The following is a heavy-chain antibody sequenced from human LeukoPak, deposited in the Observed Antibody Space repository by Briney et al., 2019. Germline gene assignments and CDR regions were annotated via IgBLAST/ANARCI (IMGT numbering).Heavy chain of an antibody. J-gene: IGHJ4*02. CDR2: ISGSGGST. V-gene: IGHV3-23*01. Sequence: GGSLRLSCAASGFTFSSYAMSWVRQAPGKGLEWVSAISGSGGSTYYAGSVKGRFTISRDISMNTLYLQMNTLRVEDTAVYYCAKGPKLGDGFHCDSWGQGTLVTVSS. CDR1: GFTFSSYA. CDR3: AKGPKLGDGFHCDS. D-gene: IGHD5-24*01.